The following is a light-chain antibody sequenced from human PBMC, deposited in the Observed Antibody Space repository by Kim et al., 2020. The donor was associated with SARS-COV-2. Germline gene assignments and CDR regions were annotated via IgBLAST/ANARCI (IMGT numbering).Light chain of an antibody. J-gene: IGKJ2*01. Sequence: SPGERAPPSCRASQSVSSSYLAWYQQKPGQAPRLLIYGASSRATGIPDRFSGSGSATDFTLTISRLEPEDFAVYYCQQYGRSALYTFGQGTKLEI. V-gene: IGKV3-20*01. CDR1: QSVSSSY. CDR2: GAS. CDR3: QQYGRSALYT.